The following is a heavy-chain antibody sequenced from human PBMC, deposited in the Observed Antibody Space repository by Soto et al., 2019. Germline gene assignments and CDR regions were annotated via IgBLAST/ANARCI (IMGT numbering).Heavy chain of an antibody. V-gene: IGHV1-69*01. D-gene: IGHD5-18*01. CDR2: IIPVCGTA. CDR3: GSRGNRWIQFSLSYYYGMDV. CDR1: GGTFSSYA. J-gene: IGHJ6*02. Sequence: QVQLVQSGAEVKKPGSSVKVSCKASGGTFSSYAISWVRQAPGQGLEWMGGIIPVCGTANYAQKLQGRVTITAEEFTSTASMGLSRLRSEDTAVYYCGSRGNRWIQFSLSYYYGMDVGGQGTTVTVSS.